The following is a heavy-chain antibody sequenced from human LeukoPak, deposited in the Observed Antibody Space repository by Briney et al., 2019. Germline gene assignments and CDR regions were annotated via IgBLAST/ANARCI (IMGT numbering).Heavy chain of an antibody. J-gene: IGHJ5*02. V-gene: IGHV4-59*01. D-gene: IGHD2-21*02. CDR2: IYYSGST. CDR3: ARDTASIGFDP. CDR1: GGSISSYY. Sequence: SETLSLTCTVSGGSISSYYWSWIRQPPGKGLEWIGYIYYSGSTNYNPSLKSRVTISVDTSKNQFSLKLSSVTAADTAVYYCARDTASIGFDPWGQGTLVTVSS.